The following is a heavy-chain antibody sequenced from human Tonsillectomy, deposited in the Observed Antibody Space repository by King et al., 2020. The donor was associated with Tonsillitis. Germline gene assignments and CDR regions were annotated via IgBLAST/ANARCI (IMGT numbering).Heavy chain of an antibody. V-gene: IGHV3-7*01. J-gene: IGHJ3*01. CDR1: GFTFSSYW. Sequence: VQLVESGGGLVQPGGFLRLSCAASGFTFSSYWMTWVRQAPGKGLEWVANIKPDGSEKYYVDSVRGRFTISRDNAKNSLYLQMSSLRAEDTAVYYCARVEDDYYDSGPRGSFDLWGQGTMVTVSS. D-gene: IGHD3-10*01. CDR3: ARVEDDYYDSGPRGSFDL. CDR2: IKPDGSEK.